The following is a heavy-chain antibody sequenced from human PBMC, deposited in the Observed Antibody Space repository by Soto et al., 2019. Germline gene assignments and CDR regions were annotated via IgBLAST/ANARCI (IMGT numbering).Heavy chain of an antibody. Sequence: PVGSLRLSCAASGFNFRGFGMHWVRQAPGKGLEWVALMSYDGSSKYYQDSLKGRFTISRDKSKNTLYLQMSSLRVEDTAVYYCAKDRGWSSADLEYWGQGTLVTVSS. CDR2: MSYDGSSK. CDR3: AKDRGWSSADLEY. CDR1: GFNFRGFG. V-gene: IGHV3-30*18. D-gene: IGHD6-19*01. J-gene: IGHJ4*02.